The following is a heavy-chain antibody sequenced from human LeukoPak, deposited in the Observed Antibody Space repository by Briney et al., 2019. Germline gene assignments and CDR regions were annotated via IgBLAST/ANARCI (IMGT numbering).Heavy chain of an antibody. CDR1: GFTFNNYW. V-gene: IGHV3-7*03. Sequence: GESLRLSCVASGFTFNNYWMDWVRQAPGKGLEWVASIKPDGSQKDYVDSVKGRFTISRDNSKNTLYLQMSSLRAEDTAFYYCVKRERFLEQPPYWGQGTLVTVSS. J-gene: IGHJ4*02. D-gene: IGHD3-3*01. CDR2: IKPDGSQK. CDR3: VKRERFLEQPPY.